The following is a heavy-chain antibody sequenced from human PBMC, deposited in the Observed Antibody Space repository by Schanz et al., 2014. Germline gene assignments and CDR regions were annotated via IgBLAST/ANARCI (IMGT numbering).Heavy chain of an antibody. V-gene: IGHV3-53*03. CDR2: SWNGGTK. CDR3: VRDTDYHFDY. D-gene: IGHD4-17*01. J-gene: IGHJ4*02. CDR1: GFSVSNTY. Sequence: EVQLAESGGGLIQPGGSLRLSCVVSGFSVSNTYMHWVRQPPGKGLEWVSGISWNGGTKDYADSVKGRFTISRDNAKNSLYLQMNGLRAEDTAVYYCVRDTDYHFDYWGQGTLVTVSS.